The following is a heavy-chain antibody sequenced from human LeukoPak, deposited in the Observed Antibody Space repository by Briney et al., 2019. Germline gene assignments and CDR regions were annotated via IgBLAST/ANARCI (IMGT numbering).Heavy chain of an antibody. CDR1: GFTFSDYH. Sequence: KPGGSLRLSCVASGFTFSDYHMSWIRQAPGKGLEWVSYISSSSSYTNYADSVKGRFTISRDSAKNSLYLQMNRLRAEDTAVYYCARSTLYDILPEYYFDYWGQGTLVTVSS. CDR3: ARSTLYDILPEYYFDY. D-gene: IGHD3-9*01. J-gene: IGHJ4*02. CDR2: ISSSSSYT. V-gene: IGHV3-11*03.